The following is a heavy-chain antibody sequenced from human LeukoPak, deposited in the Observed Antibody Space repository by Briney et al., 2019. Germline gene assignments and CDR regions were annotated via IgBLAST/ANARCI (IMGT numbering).Heavy chain of an antibody. CDR3: ARGLPRLWQQLVRLAWFDP. Sequence: KPSETPSLTCAVYGGSFSGYYWSWIRQPPGKGLEWIGEINHSGSTNYNPSLKSRVTISVDTSKNQFSLKLSSVTAADTAVYYCARGLPRLWQQLVRLAWFDPWGQGTLVTVSS. D-gene: IGHD6-13*01. CDR1: GGSFSGYY. J-gene: IGHJ5*02. CDR2: INHSGST. V-gene: IGHV4-34*01.